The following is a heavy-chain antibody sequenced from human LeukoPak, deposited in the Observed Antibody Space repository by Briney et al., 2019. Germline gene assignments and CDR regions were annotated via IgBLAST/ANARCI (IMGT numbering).Heavy chain of an antibody. J-gene: IGHJ5*02. CDR3: AXEXLGXXSSWSSRQYNWFDP. CDR2: IYYSGST. V-gene: IGHV4-59*01. CDR1: GGSISSYY. D-gene: IGHD6-13*01. Sequence: SETLSLTCTVSGGSISSYYWSWIRQPPGKGLEWIGYIYYSGSTNYNPSLKSRVTISVDTSKNQFSLKLSSVTAADTAVYYCAXEXLGXXSSWSSRQYNWFDPWGQGTLVTVSS.